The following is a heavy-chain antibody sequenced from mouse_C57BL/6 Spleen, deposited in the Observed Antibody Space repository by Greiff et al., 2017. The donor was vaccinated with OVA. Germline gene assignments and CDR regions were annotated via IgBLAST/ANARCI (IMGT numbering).Heavy chain of an antibody. CDR2: INPYNGGT. J-gene: IGHJ4*01. CDR1: GYTFTDYY. V-gene: IGHV1-19*01. CDR3: ARSYYDYDRLYYYAMDY. Sequence: VQLKESGPVLVKPGASVKMSCKASGYTFTDYYMNWVKQSHGKSLEWIGVINPYNGGTSYNQKFKGKATLTVDKSSSTAYMELNSLTSEDSAVYYCARSYYDYDRLYYYAMDYWGQGTSVTVSS. D-gene: IGHD2-4*01.